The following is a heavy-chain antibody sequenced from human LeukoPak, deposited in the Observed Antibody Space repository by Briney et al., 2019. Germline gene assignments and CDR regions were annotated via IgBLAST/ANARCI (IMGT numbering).Heavy chain of an antibody. CDR3: ARDPYDILTGPKFDP. D-gene: IGHD3-9*01. V-gene: IGHV1-18*01. Sequence: ASVKVSCKASGYTFTSYGISWVRQAPGQGLEWMGWISAYNGNTNYAQKLQGRVTMTTDTSTSTAYMELRSLRSDDTAVYYCARDPYDILTGPKFDPWGQGTLVTVSS. CDR2: ISAYNGNT. CDR1: GYTFTSYG. J-gene: IGHJ5*02.